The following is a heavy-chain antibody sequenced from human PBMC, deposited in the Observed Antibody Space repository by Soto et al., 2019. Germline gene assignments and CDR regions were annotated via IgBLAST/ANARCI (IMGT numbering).Heavy chain of an antibody. CDR1: GLNFRSYA. CDR2: ISGSGGST. Sequence: GGSLILSCAAAGLNFRSYAMSWVRQAPGKGLEWVSAISGSGGSTYYADSVKGRFTISRDNSKNTLYLQMNSLRAEDTAVYYCAKDLLDQQWDFDYWGQGTLVTVSS. CDR3: AKDLLDQQWDFDY. D-gene: IGHD6-19*01. J-gene: IGHJ4*02. V-gene: IGHV3-23*01.